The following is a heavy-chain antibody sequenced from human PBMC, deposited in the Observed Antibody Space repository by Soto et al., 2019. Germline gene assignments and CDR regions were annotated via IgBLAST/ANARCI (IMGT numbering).Heavy chain of an antibody. Sequence: LSLTCTVSGGSISSGDYYWSWIRQPPGKGLEWIGYIYYSGSTYYNPSLKSRVTISVDTSKNQFSLKLSSVTAADTAVYYCARVVYGYSYGARLLYYYYGMDVWGQGTTVTVSS. CDR1: GGSISSGDYY. CDR2: IYYSGST. D-gene: IGHD5-18*01. CDR3: ARVVYGYSYGARLLYYYYGMDV. J-gene: IGHJ6*02. V-gene: IGHV4-30-4*01.